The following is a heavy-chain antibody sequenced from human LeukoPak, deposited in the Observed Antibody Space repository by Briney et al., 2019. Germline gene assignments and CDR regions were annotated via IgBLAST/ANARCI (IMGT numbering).Heavy chain of an antibody. Sequence: SETLSLTCTVSGGSISSYYWSWIRQPPGKGLEWIGYIYYSGSTNYNPSLKSRVTISVDTSKNQFSLKLSSVTAADTAVYYCARTTVTTASAFDIWGQGTMVTVSS. CDR3: ARTTVTTASAFDI. V-gene: IGHV4-59*12. CDR2: IYYSGST. CDR1: GGSISSYY. D-gene: IGHD4-17*01. J-gene: IGHJ3*02.